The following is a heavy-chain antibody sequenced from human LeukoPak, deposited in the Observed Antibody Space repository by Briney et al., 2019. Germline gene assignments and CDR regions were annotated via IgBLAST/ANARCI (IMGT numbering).Heavy chain of an antibody. CDR1: GGTFSSYA. V-gene: IGHV1-69*05. Sequence: ASVKVPCKASGGTFSSYAIRWVPQAPGQGLEWMGGIIPIFGTADYAQKFQGRVTITTDESTSTAYMELSSLRSEDTVVDYGARYSSGTYGVDNWGQGTLVTVSS. J-gene: IGHJ4*02. D-gene: IGHD6-19*01. CDR3: ARYSSGTYGVDN. CDR2: IIPIFGTA.